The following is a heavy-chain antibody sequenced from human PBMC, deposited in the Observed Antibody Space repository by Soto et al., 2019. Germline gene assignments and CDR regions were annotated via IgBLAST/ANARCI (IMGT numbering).Heavy chain of an antibody. CDR3: ASDARYMVYAIPEYYDYGIDV. CDR1: RFTFSSYW. V-gene: IGHV3-7*01. D-gene: IGHD2-8*01. CDR2: IKQDGSEK. Sequence: RLSWAASRFTFSSYWMSGVRQAPVKGLEWVANIKQDGSEKYYVASVKGRFTISRDNAKNSLYLQMNSLRAEDTAVYYCASDARYMVYAIPEYYDYGIDVSGQGTRVTVSS. J-gene: IGHJ6*02.